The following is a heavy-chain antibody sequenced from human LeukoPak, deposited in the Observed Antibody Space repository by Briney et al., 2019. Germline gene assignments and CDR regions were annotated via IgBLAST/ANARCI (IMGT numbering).Heavy chain of an antibody. J-gene: IGHJ4*02. CDR1: GFTLNNYA. CDR3: ARWGNDYSQFDS. V-gene: IGHV3-23*01. Sequence: PAPSLRPSCAASGFTLNNYAMTSVRQAPGKRLESASVVSGSGDNTNYADSVKGRFTISRDNSKNTLFLQMNSLRTEDTAVYFCARWGNDYSQFDSWGQGTLVTVS. D-gene: IGHD4-11*01. CDR2: VSGSGDNT.